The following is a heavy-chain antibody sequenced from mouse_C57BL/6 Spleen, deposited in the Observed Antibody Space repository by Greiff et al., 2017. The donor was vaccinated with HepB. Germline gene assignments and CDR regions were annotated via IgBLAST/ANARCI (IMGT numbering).Heavy chain of an antibody. CDR3: ASPLYGLYAMDY. D-gene: IGHD1-1*01. CDR2: IHPNSGST. J-gene: IGHJ4*01. V-gene: IGHV1-64*01. CDR1: GYTFTSYW. Sequence: VQLQQPGAELVKPGASVKLSCKASGYTFTSYWMHWVKQRPGQGLEWIGMIHPNSGSTNYNEKFKSKATLTVDKSSSTAYMQLSSLTSEDSAVYYCASPLYGLYAMDYWGQGTSVTVSS.